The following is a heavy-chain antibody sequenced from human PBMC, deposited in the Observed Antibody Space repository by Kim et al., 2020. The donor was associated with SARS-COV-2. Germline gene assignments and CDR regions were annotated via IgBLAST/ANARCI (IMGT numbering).Heavy chain of an antibody. D-gene: IGHD3-22*01. V-gene: IGHV3-21*01. CDR3: ARDLSSGYYPFDY. J-gene: IGHJ4*02. CDR1: GFTFSSYS. CDR2: ISSSSSYI. Sequence: GGSLRLSCAASGFTFSSYSMNWVRQAPGKGLEWVSSISSSSSYIYYADSVKGRFTISRDNAKNSLYLQMNSLRAEDTAVYYCARDLSSGYYPFDYWGQGTLVTVSS.